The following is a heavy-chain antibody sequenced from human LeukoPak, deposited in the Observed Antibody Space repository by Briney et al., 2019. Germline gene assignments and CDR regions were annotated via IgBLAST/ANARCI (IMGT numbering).Heavy chain of an antibody. CDR1: GFTFSSYS. J-gene: IGHJ4*02. D-gene: IGHD3-16*02. V-gene: IGHV3-21*01. CDR2: ISSSSSYI. CDR3: ARDTYYDYVWGSYRPPYFDY. Sequence: PGGSLRLSCAASGFTFSSYSMNWVRQAPGKGLEWVSSISSSSSYIYYADSVKGRFTISRDNAKNSLYLQMNSLRAEDTAVYYCARDTYYDYVWGSYRPPYFDYWGQGTLVTVSS.